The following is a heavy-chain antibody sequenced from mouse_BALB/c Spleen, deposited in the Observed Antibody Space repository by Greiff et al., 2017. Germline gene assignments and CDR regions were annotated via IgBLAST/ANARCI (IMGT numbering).Heavy chain of an antibody. CDR1: GFTFSAFY. J-gene: IGHJ4*01. V-gene: IGHV7-1*02. D-gene: IGHD4-1*01. CDR2: SRNKANDSTT. Sequence: VESGGGLVQPGGSLRLSCATSGFTFSAFYMAWVRQPPGKRLEWIAASRNKANDSTTEYSASVKGRFIVSRDTSQSILYLQMNALSAEDTAIYYCARDWDYYAMDYWGQGTSVTVSA. CDR3: ARDWDYYAMDY.